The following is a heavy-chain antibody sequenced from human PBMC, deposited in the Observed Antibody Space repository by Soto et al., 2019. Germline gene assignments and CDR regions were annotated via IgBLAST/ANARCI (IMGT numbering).Heavy chain of an antibody. Sequence: QVQLQESGPGLVKPSETLSLTCTVSGGSISSYYWNWIRQPPGKGLEWIGYIYYSGSTNYNPSLTSRVTISVDTSKNQFSLKLSSVTAADTAVYYCARRYGTTFDYWGQGTLVTVSS. D-gene: IGHD1-1*01. V-gene: IGHV4-59*08. J-gene: IGHJ4*02. CDR2: IYYSGST. CDR1: GGSISSYY. CDR3: ARRYGTTFDY.